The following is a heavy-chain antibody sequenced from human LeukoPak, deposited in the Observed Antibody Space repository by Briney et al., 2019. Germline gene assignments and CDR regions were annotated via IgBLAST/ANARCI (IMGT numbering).Heavy chain of an antibody. CDR2: IIPIFGTA. CDR3: ARDRTGRDFWSAYDAFDI. CDR1: GYTFTSYG. Sequence: ASVKVSCKASGYTFTSYGISWVRQAPGQGLEWMGGIIPIFGTANYAQKFQGRVTITADESTSTAYMELSSLRSEDTAVYYCARDRTGRDFWSAYDAFDIWGQGTMVTVSS. V-gene: IGHV1-69*13. D-gene: IGHD3-3*01. J-gene: IGHJ3*02.